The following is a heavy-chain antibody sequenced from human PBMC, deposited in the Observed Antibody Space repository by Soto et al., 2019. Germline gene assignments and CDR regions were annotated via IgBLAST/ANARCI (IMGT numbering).Heavy chain of an antibody. CDR2: IYYSGST. D-gene: IGHD3-3*01. CDR3: ARGGWRRIDC. Sequence: QVQLQESGPGLVKPSETLSLTCSVSGGSIGSYYWSWIRQPPGKGLEWIGYIYYSGSTNYNPSLKSRVTISVDTSKNQFSLKLSSVTAADTAVYYGARGGWRRIDCWGQGTLVTVSS. V-gene: IGHV4-59*08. CDR1: GGSIGSYY. J-gene: IGHJ4*02.